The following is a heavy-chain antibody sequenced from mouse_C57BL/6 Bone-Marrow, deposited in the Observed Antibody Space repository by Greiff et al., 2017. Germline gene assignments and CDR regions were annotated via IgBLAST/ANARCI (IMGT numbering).Heavy chain of an antibody. J-gene: IGHJ3*01. Sequence: EVKLVESGGGLVKPGGSLKLSCAASGFTFSSYAMSWVRQTPEKRLEWVATISDGGSYTYYPANVKGRFTISRDNAKNHLYLQMSHLKSEDTAMYYCARDVHYYGSSPWFAYWGQGTLVTVSA. CDR3: ARDVHYYGSSPWFAY. CDR2: ISDGGSYT. CDR1: GFTFSSYA. V-gene: IGHV5-4*01. D-gene: IGHD1-1*01.